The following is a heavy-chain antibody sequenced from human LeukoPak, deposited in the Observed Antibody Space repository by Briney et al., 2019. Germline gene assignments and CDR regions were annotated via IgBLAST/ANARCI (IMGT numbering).Heavy chain of an antibody. J-gene: IGHJ5*02. Sequence: GASVKVSCKASGYTFTSYGISWVRQAPGQGLEWMGWISAYNGNTNYAQKLQGRVTMTTDTSTSTAYMELRSLRSDDTAVYYCARIVYGSGRNWFDPWGQGTLVTVSS. CDR1: GYTFTSYG. CDR3: ARIVYGSGRNWFDP. V-gene: IGHV1-18*01. D-gene: IGHD3-10*01. CDR2: ISAYNGNT.